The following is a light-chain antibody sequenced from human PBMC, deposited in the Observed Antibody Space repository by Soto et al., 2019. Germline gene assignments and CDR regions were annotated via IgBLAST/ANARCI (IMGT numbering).Light chain of an antibody. CDR3: QQYNDWPPFT. CDR2: WAS. V-gene: IGKV4-1*01. CDR1: QSILSSSNNKNY. J-gene: IGKJ3*01. Sequence: DIVMAQSPDSLTVSLGERATINCKSSQSILSSSNNKNYLVWYQQKPGQPPKVLINWASTRESGVPDRFSGSGSGADFTLTISSLQAEDVAVYYCQQYNDWPPFTFGPGTRVDVK.